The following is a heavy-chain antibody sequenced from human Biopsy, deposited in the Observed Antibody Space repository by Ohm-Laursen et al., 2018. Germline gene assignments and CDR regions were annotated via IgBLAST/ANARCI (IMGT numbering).Heavy chain of an antibody. CDR3: ARTPRDSFWSGSYKRGLWFDP. D-gene: IGHD3-3*01. CDR1: GGSIISYY. V-gene: IGHV4-59*01. Sequence: TLSLTCRVSGGSIISYYWTWIRQPPGKGLEWIGHVYNGGITNSNPSPKSRVTMSKDTSKNQFSLHVNSVTAADTAVYYCARTPRDSFWSGSYKRGLWFDPWGQGTLVIVSS. CDR2: VYNGGIT. J-gene: IGHJ5*02.